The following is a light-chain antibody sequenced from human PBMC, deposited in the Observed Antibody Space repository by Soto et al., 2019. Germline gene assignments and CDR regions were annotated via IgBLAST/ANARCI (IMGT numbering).Light chain of an antibody. Sequence: EIVMTQSPATLSVSPGERATLSCRASQSVSSNLAWYQQKPGQKPRLLIYAASTRATGIPARFSGSGSGTEFTLTISSLQSEDFAVYYCQQYDEWPPVTFGGGTRVDIK. CDR2: AAS. J-gene: IGKJ4*01. CDR3: QQYDEWPPVT. V-gene: IGKV3-15*01. CDR1: QSVSSN.